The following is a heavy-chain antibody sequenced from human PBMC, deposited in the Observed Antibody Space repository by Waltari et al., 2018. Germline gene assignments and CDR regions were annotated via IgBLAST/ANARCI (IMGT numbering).Heavy chain of an antibody. CDR3: ASLYYDSSGYPFDI. CDR2: IYTSGRT. V-gene: IGHV4-4*07. CDR1: GGSISSYY. J-gene: IGHJ3*02. Sequence: QVQLQESGPGLVKPSETLSLTCTVPGGSISSYYWSWIRQPAGKGLEWIGRIYTSGRTNYTPSLKSRVTMSVDTSKNQFSLKLSSVTAADTAVYYCASLYYDSSGYPFDIWGQGTMVTVSS. D-gene: IGHD3-22*01.